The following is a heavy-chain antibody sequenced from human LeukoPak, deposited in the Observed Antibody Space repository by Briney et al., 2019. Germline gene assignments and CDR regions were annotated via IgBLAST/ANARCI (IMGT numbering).Heavy chain of an antibody. D-gene: IGHD4-23*01. CDR2: ISGSGGST. CDR3: AKEGLRWSMGHDWFDP. V-gene: IGHV3-23*01. Sequence: GGSLRLSCAASEFTFSSYGMSWVRQAPGKGLEWVSAISGSGGSTYYADSVKGRFTISRDNSKNTLYLQMNSLRAEDTAVYYCAKEGLRWSMGHDWFDPWGQGTLVTVSS. J-gene: IGHJ5*02. CDR1: EFTFSSYG.